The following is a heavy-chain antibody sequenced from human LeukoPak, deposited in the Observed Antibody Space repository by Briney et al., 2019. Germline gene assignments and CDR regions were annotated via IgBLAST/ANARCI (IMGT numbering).Heavy chain of an antibody. CDR2: ISSSGGLA. J-gene: IGHJ4*02. CDR3: ASGDCTNGICPDY. Sequence: PGGSLRLSCGASGFTFSSYAMSWVRQAPGKGLEWVSAISSSGGLAYYADSVKGRFTISRDSSKNTLYLQMNYLLPEDTAVYYCASGDCTNGICPDYWGQEIQVTVSS. D-gene: IGHD2-8*01. CDR1: GFTFSSYA. V-gene: IGHV3-23*01.